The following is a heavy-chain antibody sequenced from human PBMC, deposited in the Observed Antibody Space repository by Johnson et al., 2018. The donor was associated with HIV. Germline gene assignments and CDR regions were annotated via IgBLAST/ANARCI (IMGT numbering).Heavy chain of an antibody. V-gene: IGHV3-30*14. CDR1: AFTFRTYS. D-gene: IGHD2-15*01. CDR3: ARETRGGGGAFDI. CDR2: ISYVETNK. J-gene: IGHJ3*02. Sequence: QVQLVESGGGVIQPGRSLRLSCAASAFTFRTYSMHWVRQPPGKGLEWVAAISYVETNKYYADSVKGRFTISRDNSKNTLYLLMNSLRAEDTAVYYCARETRGGGGAFDIWGQGTMVTVSS.